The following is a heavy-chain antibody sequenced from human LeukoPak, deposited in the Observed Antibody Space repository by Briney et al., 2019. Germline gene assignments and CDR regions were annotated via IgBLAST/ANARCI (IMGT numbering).Heavy chain of an antibody. CDR2: FDPEDGET. D-gene: IGHD6-13*01. CDR1: GYTLAELS. CDR3: AIELRQQQLVRVSLLDVH. Sequence: ASVKVSCKVSGYTLAELSMHWVRQAPGKGLEWMGGFDPEDGETIYAQKFQGRVTMTEDTSTDTAYMELSSLRSEDTAVYYCAIELRQQQLVRVSLLDVHWGQGTLVTVSS. J-gene: IGHJ4*02. V-gene: IGHV1-24*01.